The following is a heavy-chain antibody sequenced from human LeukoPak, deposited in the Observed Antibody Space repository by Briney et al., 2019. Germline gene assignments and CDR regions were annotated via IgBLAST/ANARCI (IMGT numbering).Heavy chain of an antibody. D-gene: IGHD6-6*01. CDR1: GFTFSSYW. CDR3: AKGRGGHSSGVDY. J-gene: IGHJ4*02. V-gene: IGHV3-23*01. CDR2: ISGSGGST. Sequence: GGSLRLSCTASGFTFSSYWMTWVRQAPGKGLEWVSAISGSGGSTYYADSVKGRFTISRDNSKNTLYLQMNSLRAEDTAVYYCAKGRGGHSSGVDYWGQGTLVTVSS.